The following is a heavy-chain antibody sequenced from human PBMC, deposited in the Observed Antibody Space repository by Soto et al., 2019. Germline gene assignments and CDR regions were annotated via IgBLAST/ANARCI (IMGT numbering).Heavy chain of an antibody. D-gene: IGHD3-3*01. CDR2: IYNGGSP. CDR1: GDSISTDY. Sequence: QVQLQESGPGLVKASETLSLTCTVSGDSISTDYWSWIRQPPGKRLEYIGFIYNGGSPNYSPSLESRVTISPHTSKHQFSLTLRSVTAADTAVYYCARGEWFLRGYGMDVWGRGTTVTVS. CDR3: ARGEWFLRGYGMDV. V-gene: IGHV4-59*01. J-gene: IGHJ6*02.